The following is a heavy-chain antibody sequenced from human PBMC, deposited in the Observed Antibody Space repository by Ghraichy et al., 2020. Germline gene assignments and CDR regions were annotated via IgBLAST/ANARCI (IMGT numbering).Heavy chain of an antibody. CDR1: GGSISSSSYY. D-gene: IGHD3-22*01. CDR3: AREPTTSQTPRNYYDKATTKNWFDP. V-gene: IGHV4-39*07. CDR2: IYYSGST. Sequence: SETLSLTCTVSGGSISSSSYYWGWIRQPPGKGLEWIGSIYYSGSTYYNPSLKSRVTISVDTSKNQFSLKLSSVTAADTAVYYCAREPTTSQTPRNYYDKATTKNWFDPWGQGTLV. J-gene: IGHJ5*02.